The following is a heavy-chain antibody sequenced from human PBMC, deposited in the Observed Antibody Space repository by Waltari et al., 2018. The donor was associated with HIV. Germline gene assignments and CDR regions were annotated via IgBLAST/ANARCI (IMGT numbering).Heavy chain of an antibody. CDR1: GGSISSGSYY. D-gene: IGHD5-18*01. J-gene: IGHJ3*02. Sequence: QVQLQESGPGLVKPSQTLSLTCTVSGGSISSGSYYWSWIRQPAGKGLEGIGRIYTSGSNNYNPSLKSRVTISVDTSKNQFSLKLSSVTAADTAVYYCARRGIQLWFYAFDIWGQGTMVTVSS. CDR2: IYTSGSN. CDR3: ARRGIQLWFYAFDI. V-gene: IGHV4-61*02.